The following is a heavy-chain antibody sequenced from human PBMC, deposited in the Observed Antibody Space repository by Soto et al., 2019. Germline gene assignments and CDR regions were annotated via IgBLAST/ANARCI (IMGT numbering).Heavy chain of an antibody. D-gene: IGHD4-17*01. CDR1: GFTFSNFG. CDR3: ARYPGDIEALESTTEADF. Sequence: GGSLRLSCAASGFTFSNFGMHWVRQAPGKGLEWVSVISFNGTYKYYAESVRGRFTISRDNSKNTLYLQMNSLRTEDTAVYYCARYPGDIEALESTTEADFWGQGTLVTVSS. CDR2: ISFNGTYK. J-gene: IGHJ4*02. V-gene: IGHV3-30*03.